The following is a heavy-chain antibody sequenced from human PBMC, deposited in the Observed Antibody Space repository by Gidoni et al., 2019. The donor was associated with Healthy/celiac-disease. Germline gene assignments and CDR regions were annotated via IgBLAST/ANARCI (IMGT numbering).Heavy chain of an antibody. CDR3: AKDHVGYSMSVVAATDNWFDP. CDR2: ISGSGGST. J-gene: IGHJ5*02. V-gene: IGHV3-23*01. Sequence: EVQLLESGGGLVQPGGSLRLSCAASGFTFSSYAMSWVRQAPGKGLEWVSAISGSGGSTYYADSVKGRFTISRDNSKNTLYLQMNSLRAEDTAVYYCAKDHVGYSMSVVAATDNWFDPWGQGTLVTVSS. D-gene: IGHD2-15*01. CDR1: GFTFSSYA.